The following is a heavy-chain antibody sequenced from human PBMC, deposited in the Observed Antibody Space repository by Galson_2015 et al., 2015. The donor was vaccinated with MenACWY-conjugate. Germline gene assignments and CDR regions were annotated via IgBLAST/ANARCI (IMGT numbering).Heavy chain of an antibody. V-gene: IGHV1-18*01. Sequence: SVKVSCKASGYTFTSYGITWVRQAPGQGLEWMGWISALNGYTKSAQNLQDRSTMTTEAATNTAYMELTSLRSDDTAIYYCARGGTSWARDISDFWGQGTLVTVSS. J-gene: IGHJ4*02. CDR1: GYTFTSYG. CDR3: ARGGTSWARDISDF. D-gene: IGHD2-2*01. CDR2: ISALNGYT.